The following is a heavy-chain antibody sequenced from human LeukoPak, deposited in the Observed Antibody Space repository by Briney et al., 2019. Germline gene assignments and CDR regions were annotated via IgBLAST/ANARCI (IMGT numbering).Heavy chain of an antibody. CDR1: GGSISSSSYY. Sequence: PSETLSLTCTVSGGSISSSSYYWGWIRQPPGKGLEWIGSIYYSGSTYYNPSLKSRVTISVDTSKNQFSLKLSSVTAADTAVYYCARERLYYDFWSGSYNWFDPWGQGTLVTVSS. V-gene: IGHV4-39*07. D-gene: IGHD3-3*01. CDR2: IYYSGST. J-gene: IGHJ5*02. CDR3: ARERLYYDFWSGSYNWFDP.